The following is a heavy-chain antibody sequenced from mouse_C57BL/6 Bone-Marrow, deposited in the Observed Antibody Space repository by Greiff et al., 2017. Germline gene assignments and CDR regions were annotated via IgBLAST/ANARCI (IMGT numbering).Heavy chain of an antibody. CDR3: ARGDDGSSAWFAY. CDR1: GFTFSDYG. J-gene: IGHJ3*01. CDR2: ISSGSSTI. D-gene: IGHD1-1*01. V-gene: IGHV5-17*01. Sequence: EVKLMESGGGLVKPGGSLKLSCAASGFTFSDYGMHWVRQAPEKGLEWVAYISSGSSTIYYADTVKGRFTISRDNAKNTLFLQMTSLRSEDTAMYYCARGDDGSSAWFAYWGQGTLVTVSA.